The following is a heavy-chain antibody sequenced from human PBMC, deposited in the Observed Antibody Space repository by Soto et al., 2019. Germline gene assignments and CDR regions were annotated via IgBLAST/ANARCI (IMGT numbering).Heavy chain of an antibody. D-gene: IGHD6-6*01. V-gene: IGHV3-23*01. Sequence: PWGSLRLSCAASGFPCSSYSMSWVRHAPDKGLEWVSAIGFRGDSTYYADSVKGRFTISRDNSKNTLYLQVNSLKAEDTAVYYCARKFSSSSFYFDYWGQGTLVTVSS. J-gene: IGHJ4*02. CDR2: IGFRGDST. CDR3: ARKFSSSSFYFDY. CDR1: GFPCSSYS.